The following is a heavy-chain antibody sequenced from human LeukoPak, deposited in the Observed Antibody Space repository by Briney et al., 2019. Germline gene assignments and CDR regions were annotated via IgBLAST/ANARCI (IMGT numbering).Heavy chain of an antibody. CDR1: GGSFSGYY. CDR3: ARRSYGSGRYYKGGFDY. Sequence: SETLSLTCAVYGGSFSGYYWSWIRQPPGKGLEWIGEINHSGSTNYNPSLKSRVTISVDTSKNQFSLKLSSVTAADTAVYYCARRSYGSGRYYKGGFDYWGQGTLVTVSS. CDR2: INHSGST. D-gene: IGHD3-10*01. J-gene: IGHJ4*02. V-gene: IGHV4-34*01.